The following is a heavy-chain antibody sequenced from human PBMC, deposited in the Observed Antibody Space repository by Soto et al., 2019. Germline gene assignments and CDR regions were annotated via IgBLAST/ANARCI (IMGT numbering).Heavy chain of an antibody. D-gene: IGHD3-22*01. V-gene: IGHV4-31*03. CDR2: IHYSGST. CDR1: GGSISSGGSY. Sequence: SETLSLTCTVSGGSISSGGSYWSWIRQHPGKGLEWIGCIHYSGSTYYNPTLKSRLTISVDTSRHQFSLKLSSVTAADTAVYYCARYYYDSSGYSSWFDPWGQGTLVTVSS. CDR3: ARYYYDSSGYSSWFDP. J-gene: IGHJ5*02.